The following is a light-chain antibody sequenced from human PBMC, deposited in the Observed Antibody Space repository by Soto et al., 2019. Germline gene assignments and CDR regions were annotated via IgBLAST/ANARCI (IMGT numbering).Light chain of an antibody. V-gene: IGKV1-6*01. CDR1: QAIRND. J-gene: IGKJ3*01. CDR3: LQDYNYPLT. Sequence: ALQMTQSPSSLSASVGDRVTITCRASQAIRNDLGWYQQKPGKAPKLLIYAASSLQSGVPSRFSGSGSGTDFTLTIRSLQPEDFATYYCLQDYNYPLTFGPGTKVDIK. CDR2: AAS.